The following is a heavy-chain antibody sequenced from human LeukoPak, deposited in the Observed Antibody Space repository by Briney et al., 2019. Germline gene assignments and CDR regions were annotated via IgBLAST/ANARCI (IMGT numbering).Heavy chain of an antibody. J-gene: IGHJ4*02. CDR3: ASGTRYCTSTSCQGGYYFDN. V-gene: IGHV5-10-1*01. CDR1: GYIFSNYW. Sequence: GESLRISCKGSGYIFSNYWISWVRRVPGQGLEWMGRIDSSDSYTNYGPSFQGHVTISADKSISTAYLQWSSLKASDTAMYYCASGTRYCTSTSCQGGYYFDNWGQGTLVTVSS. CDR2: IDSSDSYT. D-gene: IGHD2-2*01.